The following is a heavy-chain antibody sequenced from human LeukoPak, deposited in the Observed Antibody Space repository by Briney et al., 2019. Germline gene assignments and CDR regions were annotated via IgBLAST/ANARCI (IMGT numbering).Heavy chain of an antibody. J-gene: IGHJ4*02. CDR3: AKYYDILTGYYKTFDY. D-gene: IGHD3-9*01. CDR2: ISGSGGST. V-gene: IGHV3-23*01. Sequence: GGPLRLSCAASGFTFSSYAMSWVRQAPGKGLEWVSAISGSGGSTYYADSVKGRFTISRDNSKNTLYLQMNSLRAEDTAVYYCAKYYDILTGYYKTFDYWGQGALVTVSS. CDR1: GFTFSSYA.